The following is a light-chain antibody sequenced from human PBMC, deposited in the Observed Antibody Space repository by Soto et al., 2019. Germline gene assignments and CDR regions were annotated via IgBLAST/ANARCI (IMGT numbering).Light chain of an antibody. J-gene: IGKJ5*01. Sequence: IVLTQSPGTLSLSRRERATLSCRESLSFSTSYLAWYHHNPCRAPRRLISGASSRATVIPYRFTGSGSETSFTLTISSLEPEDFALYYCQLYQSGHPITFVQGTRLEI. CDR3: QLYQSGHPIT. V-gene: IGKV3-20*01. CDR2: GAS. CDR1: LSFSTSY.